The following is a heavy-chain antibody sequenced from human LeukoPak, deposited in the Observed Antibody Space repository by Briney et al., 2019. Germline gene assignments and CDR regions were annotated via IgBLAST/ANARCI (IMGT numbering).Heavy chain of an antibody. Sequence: GGSLRLSCVASGFIFDDSLMHWVRQAPGKGLEWISLISRDGSTPYYADSVKGRFTISRDNSKNSLFLQMNSLTPEDTAVYYCARDIRGNYFDSWGQGTPVTVSS. CDR2: ISRDGSTP. V-gene: IGHV3-43*01. J-gene: IGHJ4*02. CDR3: ARDIRGNYFDS. CDR1: GFIFDDSL. D-gene: IGHD3-16*01.